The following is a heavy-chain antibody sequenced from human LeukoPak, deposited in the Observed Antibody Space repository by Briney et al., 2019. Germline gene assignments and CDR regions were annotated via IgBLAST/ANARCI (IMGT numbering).Heavy chain of an antibody. CDR1: GYTFTSYG. CDR3: ARDGPDYGDYINFDY. Sequence: ASVKVSCKASGYTFTSYGISWVRQAPGQGLEWMGWISAYNGKTNYAQKFQGRLTVTTDTSTRTAYMELRSLRSDDTAVYYCARDGPDYGDYINFDYWGQGTLVTVSS. J-gene: IGHJ4*02. D-gene: IGHD4-17*01. V-gene: IGHV1-18*01. CDR2: ISAYNGKT.